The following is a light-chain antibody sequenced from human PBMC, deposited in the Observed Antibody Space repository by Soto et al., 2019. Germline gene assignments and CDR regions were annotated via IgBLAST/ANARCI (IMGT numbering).Light chain of an antibody. CDR3: QVWHSSSVDYV. V-gene: IGLV3-21*02. CDR2: DDS. Sequence: SYELTQPPSVSVAPGQTARITCEENSIGSKSVHWYQQKPGRAPVLVVYDDSDRPSGIPERFSGSNSGDTATLTISSVEAGDEADYYCQVWHSSSVDYVFGSGTKLTVL. J-gene: IGLJ1*01. CDR1: SIGSKS.